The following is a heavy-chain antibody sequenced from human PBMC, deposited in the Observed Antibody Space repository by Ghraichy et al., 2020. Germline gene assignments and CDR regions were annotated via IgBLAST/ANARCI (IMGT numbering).Heavy chain of an antibody. Sequence: GGSLRLSCAASGFTFSSYGMHWVRQAPGKGLEWVAVISYDGSNKYYADSVKGRFTISRDNSKNTLYLQMNSLRAEDTAVYYCAKVGGWGGSGWYGFYNWFDPWGQGTLVTVSS. CDR1: GFTFSSYG. V-gene: IGHV3-30*18. J-gene: IGHJ5*02. CDR2: ISYDGSNK. CDR3: AKVGGWGGSGWYGFYNWFDP. D-gene: IGHD6-19*01.